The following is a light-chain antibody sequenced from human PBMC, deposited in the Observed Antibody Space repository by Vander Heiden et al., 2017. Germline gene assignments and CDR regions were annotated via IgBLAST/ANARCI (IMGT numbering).Light chain of an antibody. Sequence: HSALTQPCAVSSSPGQTVTISCTGSSSDVGGYNYVSWYQQHAAKATKLMIYNVAQRPSGVPVRFSGSKSGNTASLTISGLQAEDEADYYCCSYAGSYVYVFGTGTTVTVL. J-gene: IGLJ1*01. CDR1: SSDVGGYNY. V-gene: IGLV2-11*01. CDR2: NVA. CDR3: CSYAGSYVYV.